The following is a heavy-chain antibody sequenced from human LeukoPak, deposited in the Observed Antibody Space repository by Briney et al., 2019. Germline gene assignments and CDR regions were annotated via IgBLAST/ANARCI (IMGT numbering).Heavy chain of an antibody. V-gene: IGHV3-23*01. CDR2: ISGSGGST. J-gene: IGHJ3*02. CDR1: GFTFSSYA. D-gene: IGHD6-13*01. CDR3: AKDRAAGTDDGAFDI. Sequence: GGSLRLSCAASGFTFSSYAMSWVRQAPGRGLEWVSAISGSGGSTYYVDSVKGRFTISRDNSKNTLYLQMNSLRAEDTAVYYCAKDRAAGTDDGAFDIWGQGTMVTVSS.